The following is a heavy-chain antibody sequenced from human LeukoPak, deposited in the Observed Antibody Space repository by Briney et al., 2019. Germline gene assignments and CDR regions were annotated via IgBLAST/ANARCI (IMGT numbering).Heavy chain of an antibody. CDR2: ISAYNGNT. Sequence: ASVKVSCKASGYTFTSYGISWVRQAPGQGLEWMGWISAYNGNTDDAQKLQGRGTMTTDTSTSTAYMELRSLRSDDTAVYYCAREQLRYFDWLLSSGNWFDPWGQGTLVTVSS. CDR1: GYTFTSYG. V-gene: IGHV1-18*04. CDR3: AREQLRYFDWLLSSGNWFDP. D-gene: IGHD3-9*01. J-gene: IGHJ5*02.